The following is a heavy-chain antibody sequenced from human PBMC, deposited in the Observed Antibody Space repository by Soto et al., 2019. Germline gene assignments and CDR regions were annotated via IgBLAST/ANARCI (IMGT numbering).Heavy chain of an antibody. CDR1: GFTFSSYG. CDR3: ARVSWREKYGMDV. CDR2: ISYDGSNK. Sequence: GWSLRLSCAASGFTFSSYGMHWVRQAPGKGLEWVAVISYDGSNKYYADSVKGRFTISRDNSKNTLYLQMNSLRAEDTAVYYCARVSWREKYGMDVWGQGTTVIVSS. J-gene: IGHJ6*02. V-gene: IGHV3-30*03.